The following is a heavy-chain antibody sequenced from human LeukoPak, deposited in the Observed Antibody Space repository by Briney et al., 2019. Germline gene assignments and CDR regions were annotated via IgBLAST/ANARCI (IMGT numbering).Heavy chain of an antibody. J-gene: IGHJ6*03. D-gene: IGHD3/OR15-3a*01. CDR2: MNPHSGNT. Sequence: ASVKVSCKASGYTFTSYDINWVRQATAQGLEWMGWMNPHSGNTGYAQKFQGRVTMTKNTSITTAYMELSSLRSEDTAVYYCARALSWTTESYYYMDVWGKGTTVTVSS. CDR3: ARALSWTTESYYYMDV. V-gene: IGHV1-8*01. CDR1: GYTFTSYD.